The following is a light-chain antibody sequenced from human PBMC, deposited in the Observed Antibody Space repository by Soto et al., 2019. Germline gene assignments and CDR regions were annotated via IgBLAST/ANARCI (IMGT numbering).Light chain of an antibody. CDR3: CSYAGSYTWV. Sequence: QSVLTQPRSVSGSPGQSVTISCTGTSSDVGNYNYVSWYQQHPGKAPKVMIYDVNKWPSGVPDRFSGSKSGNTASLTISGLQAEDEADYYCCSYAGSYTWVLGGGTKVTVL. CDR2: DVN. CDR1: SSDVGNYNY. V-gene: IGLV2-11*01. J-gene: IGLJ3*02.